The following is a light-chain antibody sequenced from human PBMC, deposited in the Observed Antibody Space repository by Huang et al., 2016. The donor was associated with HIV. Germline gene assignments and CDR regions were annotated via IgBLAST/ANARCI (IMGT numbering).Light chain of an antibody. V-gene: IGKV3-15*01. J-gene: IGKJ4*01. Sequence: EIVMTQAPATLSVSPGERATLSCRATQSVGTKLAWYQHTPGQATRLLIYDASTRATGTPARFTGSGSGTEFTLTISSLQSEDFVVYFCQQYNNWPPLTFGGGTKVEIK. CDR2: DAS. CDR1: QSVGTK. CDR3: QQYNNWPPLT.